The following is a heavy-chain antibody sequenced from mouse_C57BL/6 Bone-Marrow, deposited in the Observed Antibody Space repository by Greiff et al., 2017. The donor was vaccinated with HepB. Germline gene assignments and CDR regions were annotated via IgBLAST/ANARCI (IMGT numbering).Heavy chain of an antibody. CDR3: ARKDYGNFFDY. CDR1: GYAFSSYW. J-gene: IGHJ2*01. Sequence: QVQLQQSGAELVKPGASVKISCKASGYAFSSYWMNWVKQRPGKGLEWIGQIYPGDGDTNYNGKFKGKATLTADKSSSTAYMQRSSLTSEDSAVYFCARKDYGNFFDYWGQGTTLTVSS. V-gene: IGHV1-80*01. D-gene: IGHD2-1*01. CDR2: IYPGDGDT.